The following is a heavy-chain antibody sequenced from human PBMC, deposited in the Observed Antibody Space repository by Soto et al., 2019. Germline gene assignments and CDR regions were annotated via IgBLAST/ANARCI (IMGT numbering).Heavy chain of an antibody. J-gene: IGHJ4*02. Sequence: PGGSLRLSCAVSGFTVSSYWMHWVRQAPGKGLMWVSRIKGDGSGITYAASVRGRFTISRDNAKNTLYLQMNSLGADDTAVYYCARGPPGNSRSGYVGDNWGQGTLVTVSS. D-gene: IGHD5-12*01. CDR3: ARGPPGNSRSGYVGDN. V-gene: IGHV3-74*03. CDR2: IKGDGSGI. CDR1: GFTVSSYW.